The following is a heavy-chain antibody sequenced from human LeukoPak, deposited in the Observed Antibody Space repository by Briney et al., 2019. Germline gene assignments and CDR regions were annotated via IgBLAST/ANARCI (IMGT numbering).Heavy chain of an antibody. J-gene: IGHJ4*02. CDR1: GFTFSSAW. V-gene: IGHV3-15*01. Sequence: GGSLRLSCAASGFTFSSAWLSWVRQAPGKGLEWVGRIKSKIDGGTTDYAAPVKGRFTISRDDSKNKLYLQMNSLKTEDTALYYCTTEGYRSGGNCYSYDNWGQGTLVTVSS. CDR3: TTEGYRSGGNCYSYDN. D-gene: IGHD2-15*01. CDR2: IKSKIDGGTT.